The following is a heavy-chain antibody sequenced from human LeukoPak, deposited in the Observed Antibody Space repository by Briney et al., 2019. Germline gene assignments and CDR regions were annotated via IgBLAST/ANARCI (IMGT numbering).Heavy chain of an antibody. D-gene: IGHD3-22*01. CDR2: INPNSGGT. Sequence: ASVKVSCKASGYTFTGYFMHWVRQAPGQGLEWMGWINPNSGGTSYLQNFQGRVTMTRDTSISTAYMDLSRLRSDDTAVYYCGGSSGPYYFDYWGQGTLVTVSS. V-gene: IGHV1-2*02. CDR3: GGSSGPYYFDY. J-gene: IGHJ4*02. CDR1: GYTFTGYF.